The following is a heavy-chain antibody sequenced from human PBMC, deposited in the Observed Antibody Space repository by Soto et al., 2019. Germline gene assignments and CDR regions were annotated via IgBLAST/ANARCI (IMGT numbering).Heavy chain of an antibody. J-gene: IGHJ5*02. V-gene: IGHV4-30-2*01. CDR1: GGSISSGGYS. CDR3: ARVPGP. Sequence: QLQLQESGSGLVKPSQTLSLTCAVSGGSISSGGYSWSWIRQPPGKGLEWIGYIYHSGSTYCNPSPKSRVTMSVARSKIHSPLKLSSVTAAASAVYYCARVPGPWGQGSLVTVSS. CDR2: IYHSGST.